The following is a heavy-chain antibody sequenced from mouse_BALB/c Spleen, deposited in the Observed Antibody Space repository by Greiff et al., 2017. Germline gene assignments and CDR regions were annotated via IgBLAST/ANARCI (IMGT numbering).Heavy chain of an antibody. CDR3: ARKVRQGYYAIDY. J-gene: IGHJ4*01. D-gene: IGHD2-14*01. V-gene: IGHV2-2*02. Sequence: VKLMESGPGLVQPSQSLSITCTVSGFSLTSYGVHWVRQSPGKGLEWLGVIWSGGSTDYNAAFISRLSISKDNSKSQVFFKMNSLQANDTAIYYCARKVRQGYYAIDYWGQGTSVTVSS. CDR2: IWSGGST. CDR1: GFSLTSYG.